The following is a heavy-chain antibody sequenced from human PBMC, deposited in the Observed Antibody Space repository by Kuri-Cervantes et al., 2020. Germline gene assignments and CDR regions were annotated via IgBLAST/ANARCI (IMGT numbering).Heavy chain of an antibody. CDR3: AARWFN. D-gene: IGHD3-10*01. Sequence: GGSLRLSCVASGFTFSAHYMSWIRQAPGKGLEWVAYISGSGGDINYADSVKGRFTISRDNSKNTLYLQMNSLRAEDTAVYYCAARWFNWGQGTLVTVSS. CDR2: ISGSGGDI. V-gene: IGHV3-11*03. CDR1: GFTFSAHY. J-gene: IGHJ4*02.